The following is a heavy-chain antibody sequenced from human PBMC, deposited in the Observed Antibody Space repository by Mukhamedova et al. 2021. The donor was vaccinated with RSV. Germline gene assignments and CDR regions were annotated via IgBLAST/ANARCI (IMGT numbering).Heavy chain of an antibody. J-gene: IGHJ6*02. Sequence: GKGLEWIGYIYYSGSTNYNPSLKSRVTISVDTSKNQFSLKLSSVTAADTAVYYCARRIAAAGYYYYGMEVWGQGTTVTVSS. D-gene: IGHD6-13*01. CDR2: IYYSGST. V-gene: IGHV4-59*08. CDR3: ARRIAAAGYYYYGMEV.